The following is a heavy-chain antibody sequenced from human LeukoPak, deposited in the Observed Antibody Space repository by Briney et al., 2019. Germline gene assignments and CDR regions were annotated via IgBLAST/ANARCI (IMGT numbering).Heavy chain of an antibody. CDR3: ARRSRATYYYDSSGYYYEGFDDAFDI. CDR2: ISAYNGNT. J-gene: IGHJ3*02. D-gene: IGHD3-22*01. V-gene: IGHV1-18*01. CDR1: GYTFTSYG. Sequence: ASVKVSCKASGYTFTSYGISWVRQAPGQGLEWMGWISAYNGNTNYAQKLQGRVTMTTDTSTSTAYMELRSLRSDGTAVYYCARRSRATYYYDSSGYYYEGFDDAFDIWGQGTMVTVSS.